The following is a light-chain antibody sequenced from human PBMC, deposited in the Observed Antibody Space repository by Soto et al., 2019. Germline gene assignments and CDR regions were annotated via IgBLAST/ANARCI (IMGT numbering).Light chain of an antibody. Sequence: EIVLTQSPGTLSLSPGERATLSCRASQSVASNYLAWYQQKPGQAPRLLIYCASSRATGIPDRFSGSGSGTDFTLTISRQEPEDFAVYNYQQYSRSPWTFGQGTKVEIK. V-gene: IGKV3-20*01. CDR1: QSVASNY. J-gene: IGKJ1*01. CDR2: CAS. CDR3: QQYSRSPWT.